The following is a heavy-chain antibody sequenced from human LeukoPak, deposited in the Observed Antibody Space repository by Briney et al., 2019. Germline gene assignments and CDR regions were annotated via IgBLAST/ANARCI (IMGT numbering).Heavy chain of an antibody. CDR3: ARNTTEVVTAKWFDP. CDR1: GYSISSGDY. D-gene: IGHD2-21*02. Sequence: KPSETLSLTCAVSGYSISSGDYWGWIRQPPGKGLEWIASIYHSGSTHYNPSLKSRVTISVDTSKNQFSLKLSSVTAADTAVYYCARNTTEVVTAKWFDPWGQGTLVTVSS. V-gene: IGHV4-38-2*01. CDR2: IYHSGST. J-gene: IGHJ5*02.